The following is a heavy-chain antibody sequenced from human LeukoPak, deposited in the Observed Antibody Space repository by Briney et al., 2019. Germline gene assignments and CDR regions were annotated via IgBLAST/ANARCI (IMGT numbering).Heavy chain of an antibody. J-gene: IGHJ4*02. CDR1: GFTFSNAW. CDR2: IKSKTDGGTT. V-gene: IGHV3-15*01. CDR3: TTDQYSGTMTFDH. Sequence: GGSLRLSCAASGFTFSNAWMNWVRQAPGKGLEWVGRIKSKTDGGTTDYAAPVKGRFTISRDDSKNTLYLQMNSLKTEDTAIYYCTTDQYSGTMTFDHWGQGTLFTVSS. D-gene: IGHD3-22*01.